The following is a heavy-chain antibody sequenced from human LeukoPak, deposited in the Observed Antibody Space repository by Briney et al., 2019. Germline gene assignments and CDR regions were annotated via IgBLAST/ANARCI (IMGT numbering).Heavy chain of an antibody. CDR2: ISGRDGKT. CDR3: AKVFSADAFDI. D-gene: IGHD6-25*01. CDR1: GFNFSTYG. J-gene: IGHJ3*02. Sequence: GGSLRLSCTASGFNFSTYGMTWVRQAPGKGLEWVSVISGRDGKTYYADSVKGRFTISRDNSKNTLYLQMNSLRAEDTAVYYCAKVFSADAFDIWGQGTMVTVSS. V-gene: IGHV3-23*01.